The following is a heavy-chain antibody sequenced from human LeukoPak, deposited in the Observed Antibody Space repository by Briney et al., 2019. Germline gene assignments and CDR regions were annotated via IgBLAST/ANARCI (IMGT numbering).Heavy chain of an antibody. Sequence: SDTLSLTCTLSGGSISSGGYYWSWIRQHPGKGLECIGYIYDSGNTYYNPSLKSRLTISVDTSKSQFSLRLSSVTAADTAVYYCARDHARRYGMDVWGQGTTVTVSS. CDR1: GGSISSGGYY. CDR3: ARDHARRYGMDV. J-gene: IGHJ6*02. CDR2: IYDSGNT. V-gene: IGHV4-31*03.